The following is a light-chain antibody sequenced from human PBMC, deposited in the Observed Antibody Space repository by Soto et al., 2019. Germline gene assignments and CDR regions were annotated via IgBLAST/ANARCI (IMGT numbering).Light chain of an antibody. CDR2: DVS. CDR1: SSDVGGYNY. V-gene: IGLV2-14*01. CDR3: SSYTSSSTLYV. Sequence: QSVLTQPASVSGSPGQSITISCTGTSSDVGGYNYVSWYQQYPGKAPKLMIYDVSNRPSGISNRFSGSKSGNTASPTISGLQAEDEADYYCSSYTSSSTLYVFGTGTKVAVL. J-gene: IGLJ1*01.